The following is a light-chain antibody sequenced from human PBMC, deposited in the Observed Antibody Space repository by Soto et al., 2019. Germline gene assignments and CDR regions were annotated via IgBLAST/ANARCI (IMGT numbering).Light chain of an antibody. V-gene: IGKV3-20*01. CDR3: QQYGSSKT. CDR2: GAS. J-gene: IGKJ1*01. Sequence: EIVLTQSPGTLSLSPGERATLSCRASQSVSSSYLAWYQQKLGQAPGPLISGASSRATGIPDRFSGSGPGTDFTLTISRLEPEDLAVYYCQQYGSSKTFGQGTKVDIK. CDR1: QSVSSSY.